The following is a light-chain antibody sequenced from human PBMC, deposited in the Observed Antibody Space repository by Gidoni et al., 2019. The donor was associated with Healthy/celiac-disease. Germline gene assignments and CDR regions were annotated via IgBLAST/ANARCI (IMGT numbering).Light chain of an antibody. J-gene: IGKJ2*04. Sequence: DIQMTHSRSSRSASVGDRVTNTGRASKSISRYLNWYQQKPGKAPKLLIYAASSVQSGVPSRFSGCGSRIDFTLTISILQPEDFASYYCQQSYSPPECSFGQGTKLEIK. CDR1: KSISRY. V-gene: IGKV1-39*01. CDR3: QQSYSPPECS. CDR2: AAS.